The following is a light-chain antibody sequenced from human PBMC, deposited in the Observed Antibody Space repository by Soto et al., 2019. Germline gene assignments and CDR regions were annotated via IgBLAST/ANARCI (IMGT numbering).Light chain of an antibody. CDR2: DAS. Sequence: EIVLTQSPATLSLSPGERATLSCRTSQSVGTYLAWYQHNPGQAPRLLIYDASNSATGSPARFSGSGSGTDFTLPISSPEPEDFAVYYCQQRYHWPHTFCQGTKLEIK. V-gene: IGKV3-11*01. J-gene: IGKJ2*01. CDR3: QQRYHWPHT. CDR1: QSVGTY.